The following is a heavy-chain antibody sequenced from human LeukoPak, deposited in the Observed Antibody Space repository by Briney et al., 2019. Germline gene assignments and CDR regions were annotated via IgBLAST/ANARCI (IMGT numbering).Heavy chain of an antibody. CDR2: ISTYNGNT. J-gene: IGHJ4*02. Sequence: ASVKVSCKASGYTFTNYGINWVRQAPGQGLEWMGWISTYNGNTNYAQKFQGRVTMTTDTSTSTAYMELRSLRSDDTAVYYCAKGLRIQAFDYWGQGTLVTVSS. D-gene: IGHD5-18*01. CDR1: GYTFTNYG. V-gene: IGHV1-18*01. CDR3: AKGLRIQAFDY.